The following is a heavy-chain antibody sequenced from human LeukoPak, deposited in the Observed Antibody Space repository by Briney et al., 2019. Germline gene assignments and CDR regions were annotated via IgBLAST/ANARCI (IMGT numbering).Heavy chain of an antibody. V-gene: IGHV4-34*01. D-gene: IGHD6-6*01. CDR1: GGSFSGYY. Sequence: SETLSLTCAVYGGSFSGYYWSGIRQPPGKGLEWIGEINHSGSTNYNPSLKSRVTISVDTSKNQFSLKLSSVTAADTAVYYCARGGPAARPFDYWGQGTLVTVSS. J-gene: IGHJ4*02. CDR3: ARGGPAARPFDY. CDR2: INHSGST.